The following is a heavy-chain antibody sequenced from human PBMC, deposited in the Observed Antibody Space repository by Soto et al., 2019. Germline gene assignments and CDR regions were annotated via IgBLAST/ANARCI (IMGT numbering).Heavy chain of an antibody. Sequence: GGSLRLSCGASGFTFSSYDMIWVGKAPEKEIEWVDSIKQDGGDKSYLGKVKGRFTVSRDDAESSLSLHLNSLRAEDTAIYYCARARFRGMDVWGQGTTVTVSS. CDR2: IKQDGGDK. V-gene: IGHV3-7*01. J-gene: IGHJ6*02. CDR1: GFTFSSYD. CDR3: ARARFRGMDV. D-gene: IGHD3-3*01.